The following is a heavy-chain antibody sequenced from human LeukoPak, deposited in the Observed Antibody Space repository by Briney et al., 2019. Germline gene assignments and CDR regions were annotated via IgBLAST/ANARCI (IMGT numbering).Heavy chain of an antibody. V-gene: IGHV1-46*01. D-gene: IGHD2-21*02. Sequence: ASVKVSCKASGYTFTSYYMHWVRQAPGQGLEWMGIINPSGGSTSYAQKFQGRVTMTRDTSTSTVYMELSSLRSEDTAVYYCAREREAVVTADAFWFDPWGQGTLVTVSS. J-gene: IGHJ5*02. CDR2: INPSGGST. CDR3: AREREAVVTADAFWFDP. CDR1: GYTFTSYY.